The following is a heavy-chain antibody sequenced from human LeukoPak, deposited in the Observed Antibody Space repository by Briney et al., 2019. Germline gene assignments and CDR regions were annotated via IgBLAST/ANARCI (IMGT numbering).Heavy chain of an antibody. CDR3: AKDFPASGWRGFDS. CDR2: ISGGVSGGVT. Sequence: GGSLRLSCEASGFTFSNYAMTWVRQAPGKGLEWVSAISGGVSGGVTFYADSVKGRFTISKDNSKNTLFLQMNSLRVEDTALYYCAKDFPASGWRGFDSWGQGTLVTVSS. CDR1: GFTFSNYA. V-gene: IGHV3-23*01. D-gene: IGHD6-19*01. J-gene: IGHJ4*02.